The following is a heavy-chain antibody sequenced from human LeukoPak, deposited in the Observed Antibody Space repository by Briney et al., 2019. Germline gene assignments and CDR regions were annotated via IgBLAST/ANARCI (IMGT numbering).Heavy chain of an antibody. D-gene: IGHD5-24*01. CDR1: GYTFTGYY. V-gene: IGHV1-2*02. J-gene: IGHJ4*02. Sequence: ASVKVSCKASGYTFTGYYINWVRQAPGQGLEWMGWINPNSGGTNYAQKFQGRVTMTRDTSISTAYMELSRLRSDDTAVYYCASLDGYNLGITDYWGQGTLVTVSS. CDR2: INPNSGGT. CDR3: ASLDGYNLGITDY.